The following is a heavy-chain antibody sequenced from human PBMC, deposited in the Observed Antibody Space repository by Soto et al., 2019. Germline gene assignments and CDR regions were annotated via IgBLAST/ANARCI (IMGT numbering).Heavy chain of an antibody. CDR1: GYSFPNYW. Sequence: PGESLKISCKGSGYSFPNYWVAWVRQMPGKGLEWMGVIFPADSETRFSPSFQGQVTISADKSIYTAYLQWSSLKASDTAMYYCARRSAAAGNYGMDVWGQGTTVTVSS. CDR3: ARRSAAAGNYGMDV. J-gene: IGHJ6*02. D-gene: IGHD6-13*01. CDR2: IFPADSET. V-gene: IGHV5-51*01.